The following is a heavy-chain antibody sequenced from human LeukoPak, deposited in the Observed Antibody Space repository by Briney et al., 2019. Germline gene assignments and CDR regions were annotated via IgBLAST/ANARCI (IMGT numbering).Heavy chain of an antibody. CDR2: IIPIFGTA. Sequence: SVKVSCKASGGTFSSYAISWVRQAPGQGLEWMGGIIPIFGTANYAQKFQGRVTITADESTSTAYMELSSLRSEDTAVYYCASSTRGIVVACYYYGMDVWGKGTTVTVSS. CDR1: GGTFSSYA. V-gene: IGHV1-69*01. D-gene: IGHD2-15*01. CDR3: ASSTRGIVVACYYYGMDV. J-gene: IGHJ6*04.